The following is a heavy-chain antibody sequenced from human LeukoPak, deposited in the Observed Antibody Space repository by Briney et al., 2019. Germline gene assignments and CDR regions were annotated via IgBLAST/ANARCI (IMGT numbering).Heavy chain of an antibody. D-gene: IGHD1-14*01. Sequence: GASVKVSCKASGYTFTSYGISWVRQAPGQGLEWMGWISAYNGNTNYAQKLQGRVTMTTNTSTSTAYMELRSQRTDDTAVYYRAIVSVLGTLKSIYGMDVWGQGTTVTVSS. J-gene: IGHJ6*02. V-gene: IGHV1-18*01. CDR2: ISAYNGNT. CDR3: AIVSVLGTLKSIYGMDV. CDR1: GYTFTSYG.